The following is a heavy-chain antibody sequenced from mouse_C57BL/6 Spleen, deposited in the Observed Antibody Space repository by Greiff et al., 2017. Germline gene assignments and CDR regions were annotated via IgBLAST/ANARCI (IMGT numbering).Heavy chain of an antibody. J-gene: IGHJ4*01. D-gene: IGHD3-1*01. CDR1: GYSITSCYY. Sequence: EVQRVESGPGLVKPSQSLSLTCSVTGYSITSCYYWNWIRQFPGNKLEWMGYISYDGSNNYNPSLKNRISITRDTSKNQLFLKLNSVTAEDTTTYYCARVGGSCAMDYWGQGTSVTVSS. CDR2: ISYDGSN. V-gene: IGHV3-6*01. CDR3: ARVGGSCAMDY.